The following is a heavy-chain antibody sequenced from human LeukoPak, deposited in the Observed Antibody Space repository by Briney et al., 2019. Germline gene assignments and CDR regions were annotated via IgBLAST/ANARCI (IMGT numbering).Heavy chain of an antibody. V-gene: IGHV4-59*12. Sequence: PSETLSLTCTVSGGSISSYYWSWIRQPPGKGLEWIGYIYYSGYTNYNPSLKSRVTISVDTSKNQFSLKLSSVTAADTAVYYCARVLFYYDSSGYFYYYYYMDVWGKGTTVTVSS. D-gene: IGHD3-22*01. J-gene: IGHJ6*03. CDR1: GGSISSYY. CDR3: ARVLFYYDSSGYFYYYYYMDV. CDR2: IYYSGYT.